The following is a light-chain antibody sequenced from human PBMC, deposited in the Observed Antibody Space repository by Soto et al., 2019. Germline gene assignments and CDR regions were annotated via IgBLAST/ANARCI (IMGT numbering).Light chain of an antibody. J-gene: IGKJ1*01. V-gene: IGKV3-15*01. CDR3: LHYNNGPR. CDR2: GAS. CDR1: QTINNN. Sequence: ETVMTQSPVTLSVSPGDGATLSCRASQTINNNLAWYQQKPGQAPRLLIYGASRRDTVFPARFSGSGSGTEFTLTISSLPSEDFAVYYCLHYNNGPRFGQGTKV.